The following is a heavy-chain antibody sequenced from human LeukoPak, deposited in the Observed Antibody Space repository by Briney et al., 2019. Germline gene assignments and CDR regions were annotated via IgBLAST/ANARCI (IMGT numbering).Heavy chain of an antibody. CDR3: ARFELDSGGYATNFDS. Sequence: GGSLRLSCVGSGFSFSDYYMNWIRQTPGKGLEWLSYISGSSSHTLYADSVKGRFTISRDNAKNSLYLQMSSLRAEDTAVYYCARFELDSGGYATNFDSWGQGTLVTVSP. D-gene: IGHD3-22*01. V-gene: IGHV3-11*06. CDR2: ISGSSSHT. CDR1: GFSFSDYY. J-gene: IGHJ4*02.